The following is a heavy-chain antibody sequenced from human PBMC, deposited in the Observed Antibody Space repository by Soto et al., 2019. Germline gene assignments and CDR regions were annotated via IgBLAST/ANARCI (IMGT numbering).Heavy chain of an antibody. D-gene: IGHD3-16*01. V-gene: IGHV3-23*01. CDR1: GFDFNTYD. J-gene: IGHJ4*02. Sequence: EGQLLESGGGLVQPGGSLRLSCAASGFDFNTYDMSWVRQAPGKGPEWVSDISGSGRKTNYADSVKGRFTISRDNSKNTLSLQMNNLPVDDTAVYYCAGLIKAFGGVCDYWGPGALVTVSS. CDR2: ISGSGRKT. CDR3: AGLIKAFGGVCDY.